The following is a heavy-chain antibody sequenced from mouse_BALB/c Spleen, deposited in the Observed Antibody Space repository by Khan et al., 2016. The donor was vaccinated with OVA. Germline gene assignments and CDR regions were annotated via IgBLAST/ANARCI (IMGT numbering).Heavy chain of an antibody. D-gene: IGHD1-1*01. Sequence: VRLQQSGPELVKPGASVKIPCKASGYTFTDYNLDWVKQSPGKSLEWIGDITPNTGCTIYNQKFRGKATLTVDKSSSTAYMELRSLTSEDTAVYYCARGGFGSAFAYWGQGTMVTVSA. J-gene: IGHJ3*01. CDR2: ITPNTGCT. CDR3: ARGGFGSAFAY. V-gene: IGHV1-18*01. CDR1: GYTFTDYN.